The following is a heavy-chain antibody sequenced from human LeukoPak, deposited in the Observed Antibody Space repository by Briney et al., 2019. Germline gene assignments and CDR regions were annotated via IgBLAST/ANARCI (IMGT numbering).Heavy chain of an antibody. CDR1: GYTFTGYY. J-gene: IGHJ4*02. D-gene: IGHD4-17*01. Sequence: ASVKVSCKASGYTFTGYYMHWVRQAPGQGLEWMGWNNPNSGGTNYAQKFQGRVTMTRDTSISTAYMELSRLRSDDTAVYYCARGPYDYGDYFPDYWGQGTLVTVSS. CDR2: NNPNSGGT. V-gene: IGHV1-2*02. CDR3: ARGPYDYGDYFPDY.